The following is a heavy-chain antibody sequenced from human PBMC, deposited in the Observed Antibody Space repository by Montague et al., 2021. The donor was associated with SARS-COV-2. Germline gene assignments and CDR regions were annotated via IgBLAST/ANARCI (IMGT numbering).Heavy chain of an antibody. D-gene: IGHD6-13*01. CDR3: AHRDSGRIAAAGFDY. V-gene: IGHV2-5*02. J-gene: IGHJ4*02. CDR1: GSSLSTSGVG. Sequence: PALVKPTQTLTLTCTFSGSSLSTSGVGVGWIRQPPGKALEWLALXXWDDGKRYSPSLKSRLTITKDTSKNQVVLTMTNMDPVDTATYYCAHRDSGRIAAAGFDYWGQGTLVTVSS. CDR2: XXWDDGK.